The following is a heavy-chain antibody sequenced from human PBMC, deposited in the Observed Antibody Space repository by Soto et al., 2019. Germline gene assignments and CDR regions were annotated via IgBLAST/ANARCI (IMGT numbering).Heavy chain of an antibody. Sequence: GGSLRLSCAASGFTFSSYGMHWVRQAPGKGLEWVAVISYDGSNKYYADSVKGRFTISRDNSKNTLYLQMNSLRAEDTAVYYCAKDRGGYSNSQAFDYWGQGTLVTVSS. D-gene: IGHD4-4*01. V-gene: IGHV3-30*18. CDR1: GFTFSSYG. J-gene: IGHJ4*02. CDR3: AKDRGGYSNSQAFDY. CDR2: ISYDGSNK.